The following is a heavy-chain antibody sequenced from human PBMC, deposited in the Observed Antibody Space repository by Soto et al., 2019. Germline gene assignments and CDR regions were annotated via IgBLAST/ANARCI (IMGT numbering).Heavy chain of an antibody. CDR3: ARSEGSGSYYNY. V-gene: IGHV3-13*01. Sequence: GGSLRLSCAASGFTFSSYDMHWVRQVTGKGREWVSAIGTAGDTYYPGSVKGRFTISRENAKNSLYLQMNSLRAGDTAVYYCARSEGSGSYYNYWGQGTLVTVSS. CDR1: GFTFSSYD. CDR2: IGTAGDT. J-gene: IGHJ4*02. D-gene: IGHD3-10*01.